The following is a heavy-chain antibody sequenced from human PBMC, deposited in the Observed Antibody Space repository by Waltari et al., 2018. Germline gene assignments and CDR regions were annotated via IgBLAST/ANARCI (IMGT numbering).Heavy chain of an antibody. CDR1: GFTFSSYG. CDR2: IWYDGSNK. CDR3: ARARLQDWYFDL. Sequence: QVQLVESGGGVVQPGRSLRLSCAASGFTFSSYGMHWVRQAPGKGLEGVAVIWYDGSNKYYADSVKGRFTISRDNSKNTLYLQMNSLRAEDTAVYYCARARLQDWYFDLWGRGTLVTVSS. V-gene: IGHV3-33*01. D-gene: IGHD4-4*01. J-gene: IGHJ2*01.